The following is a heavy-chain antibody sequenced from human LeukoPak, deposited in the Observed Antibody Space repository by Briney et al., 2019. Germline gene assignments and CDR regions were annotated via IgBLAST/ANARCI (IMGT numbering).Heavy chain of an antibody. CDR3: AKRISSGWSYYFDY. CDR1: ELTLSSNY. J-gene: IGHJ4*02. Sequence: GGSLRLSCAASELTLSSNYMSWIRQAPGRGLEWVSFIYSGGSTYYADSVRGRFIISRDNSKNTLYLQMNRLRAEDTAVYYCAKRISSGWSYYFDYWGQGTLVTVSS. D-gene: IGHD6-19*01. V-gene: IGHV3-53*01. CDR2: IYSGGST.